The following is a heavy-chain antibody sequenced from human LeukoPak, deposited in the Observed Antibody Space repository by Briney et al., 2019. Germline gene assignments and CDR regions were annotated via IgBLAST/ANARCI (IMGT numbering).Heavy chain of an antibody. D-gene: IGHD6-19*01. CDR1: GFTFSGYE. V-gene: IGHV3-48*03. CDR3: ARGGGGQWLVYFDY. J-gene: IGHJ4*02. CDR2: ISSSGSTI. Sequence: GGSLRLSCAASGFTFSGYERNWGRQAPGKGLEWVSYISSSGSTIYYADSVKGRFTISRDNAKNSLYLQMNSLRAEDTAVYYCARGGGGQWLVYFDYWGQGTLVTVSS.